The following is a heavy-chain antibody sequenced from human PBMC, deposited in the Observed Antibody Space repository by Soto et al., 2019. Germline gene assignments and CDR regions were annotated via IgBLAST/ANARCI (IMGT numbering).Heavy chain of an antibody. CDR3: AGDGFYVSMTTVRLGAFDI. CDR1: GGYFSTYG. D-gene: IGHD4-17*01. J-gene: IGHJ3*02. Sequence: QVQRVQSGAEMKKPGSSVKVSCKASGGYFSTYGISWVRQAPGQGLEWMGGFIPVFTTANYAQKFQGRVSITADESTYAADMELSSLRSEDTAVYFCAGDGFYVSMTTVRLGAFDIRGQGTVVTVSS. V-gene: IGHV1-69*01. CDR2: FIPVFTTA.